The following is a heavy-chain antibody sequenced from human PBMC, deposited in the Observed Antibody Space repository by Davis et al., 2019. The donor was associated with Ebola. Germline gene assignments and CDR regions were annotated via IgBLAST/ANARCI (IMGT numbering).Heavy chain of an antibody. CDR3: AKDVGRPGYNFWSGYLTANYFDS. V-gene: IGHV3-23*01. CDR1: GFTFSSYA. CDR2: ISGSGHST. D-gene: IGHD3-3*01. Sequence: PGGSLRLSCAASGFTFSSYAMSWVRQAPGKGLEWVSAISGSGHSTFYADSVKGRLTISRDNSRNMVNLEMNNLRAEDSAVYHCAKDVGRPGYNFWSGYLTANYFDSWGQGTLVTVSS. J-gene: IGHJ4*02.